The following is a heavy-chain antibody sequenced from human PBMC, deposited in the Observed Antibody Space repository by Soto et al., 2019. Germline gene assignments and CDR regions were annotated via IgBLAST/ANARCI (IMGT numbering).Heavy chain of an antibody. CDR2: IHHSGTT. D-gene: IGHD3-10*01. J-gene: IGHJ6*02. Sequence: PSETLSLICAVSGYSISSGYYWGWIRQPPGKGLEWIGNIHHSGTTYYNPSLKSRVTISIDRSKNQFSLKLSSVTAADTAVYYCARAGDTMVRGVIIMNYYGMDVWGQGTTVTVSS. V-gene: IGHV4-38-2*01. CDR3: ARAGDTMVRGVIIMNYYGMDV. CDR1: GYSISSGYY.